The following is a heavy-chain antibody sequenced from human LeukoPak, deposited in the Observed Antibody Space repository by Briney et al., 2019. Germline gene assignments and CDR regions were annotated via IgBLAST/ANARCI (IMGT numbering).Heavy chain of an antibody. CDR2: INPSGGST. CDR1: GGTFSSYT. J-gene: IGHJ4*02. Sequence: GASVKVSCKASGGTFSSYTISWVRQAPGQGLEWMGIINPSGGSTSYAQKFQGRVTMTRDTSTSTVYMELSSLRSEDTAVYYCARDQGSAAGHFDYWGPGTLVTVSS. V-gene: IGHV1-46*01. D-gene: IGHD6-13*01. CDR3: ARDQGSAAGHFDY.